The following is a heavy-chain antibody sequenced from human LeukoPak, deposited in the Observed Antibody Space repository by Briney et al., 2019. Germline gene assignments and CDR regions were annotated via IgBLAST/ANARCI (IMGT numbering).Heavy chain of an antibody. CDR3: ARATDTAMPFDY. CDR2: INPSGGST. D-gene: IGHD5-18*01. V-gene: IGHV1-46*01. Sequence: ASVKVSCKASGYTFTSYYMHWVRQAPGQGLAWMGIINPSGGSTSYAQKFQGRVTMTRDTSTSTVYMELSSLRSEDTAVYCCARATDTAMPFDYWGQGTLVTVSS. CDR1: GYTFTSYY. J-gene: IGHJ4*02.